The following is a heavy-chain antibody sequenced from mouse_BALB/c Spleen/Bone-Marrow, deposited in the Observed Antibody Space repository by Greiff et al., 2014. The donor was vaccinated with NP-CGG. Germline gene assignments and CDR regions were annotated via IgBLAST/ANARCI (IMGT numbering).Heavy chain of an antibody. CDR2: IYYSGTI. CDR3: ARDGNYDGYFDY. J-gene: IGHJ2*01. V-gene: IGHV3-5*02. CDR1: GISITTGNYR. Sequence: DVMLVESGPGLVKPSQTVSLTCTVTGISITTGNYRWSWIRQFPGNKLEWIGYIYYSGTITYNPSLTSRTTITRDTSKNQFFLEMNSLTAEDTATYYCARDGNYDGYFDYWGQGTTLTVSS. D-gene: IGHD2-1*01.